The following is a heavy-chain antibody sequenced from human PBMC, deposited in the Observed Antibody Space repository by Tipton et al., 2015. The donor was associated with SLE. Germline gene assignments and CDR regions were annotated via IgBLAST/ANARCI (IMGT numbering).Heavy chain of an antibody. CDR1: DGSIDRYF. CDR2: INNTGST. D-gene: IGHD6-6*01. V-gene: IGHV4-59*08. CDR3: ARQTGTTGTEYSSSFRFDP. J-gene: IGHJ5*02. Sequence: TLSLTCTVSDGSIDRYFWNWIRQPPGKGLEWIGYINNTGSTNYNPSLKSRVTISVDTSKRQFSLKLTSLTAADTAVYYCARQTGTTGTEYSSSFRFDPWGQGTLVTVSS.